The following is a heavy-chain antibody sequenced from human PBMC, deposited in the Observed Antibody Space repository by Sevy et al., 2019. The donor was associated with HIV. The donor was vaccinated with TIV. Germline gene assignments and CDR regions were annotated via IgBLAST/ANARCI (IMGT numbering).Heavy chain of an antibody. CDR3: AKDFTGYNGMDV. CDR2: ISYDGRNK. CDR1: GIIFTTSG. Sequence: GGSLRLSCAVSGIIFTTSGMHWVRQAPGKGLEWVAVISYDGRNKFYGDSVKGRFTISRDNSTNILFLQMNSLRAEDTAVYYCAKDFTGYNGMDVWGQGTMVTVSS. D-gene: IGHD3-9*01. J-gene: IGHJ6*02. V-gene: IGHV3-30*18.